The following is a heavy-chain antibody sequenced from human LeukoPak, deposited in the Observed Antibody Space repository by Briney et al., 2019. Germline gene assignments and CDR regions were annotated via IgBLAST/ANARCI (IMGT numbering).Heavy chain of an antibody. CDR3: TTDRGYSTLDD. J-gene: IGHJ4*02. D-gene: IGHD3-10*01. Sequence: GGSLRLSCADSGFTFSSYWMTWVRQAAGKGMEWVAKINKDGSKKDHVDSVKGRFTISRDNPKKTLYLQMYSLRTDDTAVYYCTTDRGYSTLDDWGQGTLATVSS. CDR2: INKDGSKK. V-gene: IGHV3-7*01. CDR1: GFTFSSYW.